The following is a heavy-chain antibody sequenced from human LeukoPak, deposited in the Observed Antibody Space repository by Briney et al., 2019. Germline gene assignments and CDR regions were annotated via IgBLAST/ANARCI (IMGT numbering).Heavy chain of an antibody. CDR3: ALLMMYAIDFDY. CDR1: GFTFGSNG. CDR2: INSGGGST. D-gene: IGHD2-8*01. Sequence: PGGCLRLSWVAAGFTFGSNGISWVSQAAGKVREWVATINSGGGSTYYAASLKRRFTISTDISKNTLYLQMNSLRAEDTAIYYCALLMMYAIDFDYWGQGTLVTVSS. V-gene: IGHV3-23*01. J-gene: IGHJ4*02.